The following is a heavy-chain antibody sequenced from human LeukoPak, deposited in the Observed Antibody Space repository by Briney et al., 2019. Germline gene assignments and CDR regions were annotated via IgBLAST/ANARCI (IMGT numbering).Heavy chain of an antibody. CDR2: MYLSGTT. V-gene: IGHV4-4*02. CDR3: AGLVGRYSSGLYYYYFDY. CDR1: GDSINSLDL. D-gene: IGHD3-22*01. Sequence: SGTLSLTCTVSGDSINSLDLWSWVRQPPGQGLEWIGEMYLSGTTHSNPSVKSRVTISIDKSKDQFFLNLSSVTAADTAVYYCAGLVGRYSSGLYYYYFDYWGQGTLVTVSS. J-gene: IGHJ4*02.